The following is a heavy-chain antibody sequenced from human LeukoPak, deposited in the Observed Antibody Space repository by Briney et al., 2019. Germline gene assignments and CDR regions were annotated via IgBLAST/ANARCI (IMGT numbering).Heavy chain of an antibody. Sequence: PGGSLRLSCAASGFTFDDYAMHWVRQAPGKGLEWVSGISWNSGSIGYADSVKGRFTISRDNAKNSLSLQMNSLRAEDTAVYYCARDVVVVPAAISYPRLHDAFDIWGQGTMVTVSS. CDR1: GFTFDDYA. V-gene: IGHV3-9*01. CDR2: ISWNSGSI. J-gene: IGHJ3*02. D-gene: IGHD2-2*02. CDR3: ARDVVVVPAAISYPRLHDAFDI.